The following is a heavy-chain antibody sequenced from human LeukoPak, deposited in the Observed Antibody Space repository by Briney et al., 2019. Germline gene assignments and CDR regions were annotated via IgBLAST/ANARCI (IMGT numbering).Heavy chain of an antibody. CDR1: AGSTSSYY. Sequence: PSETLSLTCTVSAGSTSSYYWSWIRQPPGKGLEWIGYIYYSGSTNYNPSLKSRVTISVDTSKNQFSLKLSSVTAADTAVYYCARTSRGYYGMDVWGQGTTVTVSS. J-gene: IGHJ6*02. CDR2: IYYSGST. CDR3: ARTSRGYYGMDV. V-gene: IGHV4-59*01.